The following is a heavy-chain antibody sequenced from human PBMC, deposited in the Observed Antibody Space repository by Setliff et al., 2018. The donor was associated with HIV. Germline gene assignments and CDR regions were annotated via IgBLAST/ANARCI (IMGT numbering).Heavy chain of an antibody. Sequence: PGGSLRLSCAASGFTFSNYGMHWVRQAPGKGLEWVAVIWYDGSNTYYADSVKGRFTISRDNSKNTLYLQMNSLRAEDTAMYYCVRDGYNNWDLDHWGQGTLVTVSS. V-gene: IGHV3-33*01. CDR3: VRDGYNNWDLDH. CDR2: IWYDGSNT. D-gene: IGHD5-12*01. CDR1: GFTFSNYG. J-gene: IGHJ4*02.